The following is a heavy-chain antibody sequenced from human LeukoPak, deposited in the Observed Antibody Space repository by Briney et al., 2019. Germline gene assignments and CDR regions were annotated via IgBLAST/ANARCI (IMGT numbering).Heavy chain of an antibody. V-gene: IGHV3-33*06. J-gene: IGHJ3*02. CDR3: AKDRDYYDSSGYHTDAFDI. CDR2: IWYDGSNK. D-gene: IGHD3-22*01. Sequence: GGSLRLSCAVSGFTSSSYGMHWVRQAPGNERGWVAVIWYDGSNKYYADSVKGRFTISRDNYKNTLYLQMNSLRAGDTAVYHCAKDRDYYDSSGYHTDAFDIWGQGTMVTVSS. CDR1: GFTSSSYG.